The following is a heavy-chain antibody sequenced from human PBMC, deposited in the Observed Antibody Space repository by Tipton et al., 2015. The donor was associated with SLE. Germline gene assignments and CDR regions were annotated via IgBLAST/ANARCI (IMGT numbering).Heavy chain of an antibody. CDR1: GGSISSYY. CDR3: SRGAAALTSGTTH. V-gene: IGHV4-59*01. D-gene: IGHD6-13*01. CDR2: IYYSGST. Sequence: TLSLTCTVSGGSISSYYWSWIRQPPGKGLEWIGYIYYSGSTKYNPSLKSRVTISVDTSKNQFSLKLSSVTAADTAVYYCSRGAAALTSGTTHWGQGTLVTVSP. J-gene: IGHJ4*02.